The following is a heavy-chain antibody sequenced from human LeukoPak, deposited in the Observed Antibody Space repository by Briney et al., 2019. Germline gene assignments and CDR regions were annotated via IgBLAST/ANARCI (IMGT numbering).Heavy chain of an antibody. D-gene: IGHD1-26*01. CDR2: ISSSSSYI. Sequence: GGSLRLSCAASGFTFSSYSMNWVRQAPAKGLVWVSSISSSSSYIYYADSVKGRFTISRDNAKNSLYLQMNSLRAEDTAVYYCARSRRGWELLSYWGQGTLVTVSS. V-gene: IGHV3-21*01. J-gene: IGHJ4*02. CDR3: ARSRRGWELLSY. CDR1: GFTFSSYS.